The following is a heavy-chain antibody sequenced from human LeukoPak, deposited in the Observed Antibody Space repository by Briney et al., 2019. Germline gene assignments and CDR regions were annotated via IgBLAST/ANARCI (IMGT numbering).Heavy chain of an antibody. CDR2: ISSSSSTI. Sequence: PGGSLRLSCAASGFTFSSYSMNWVRQAPGKGLEWVSYISSSSSTIYYADSVKGRFTISRDNAKNSLYLQMNSLRAEDTAVYYCARVPAHDFWSGYYVSHCFDYWGQGTLVTVSS. CDR3: ARVPAHDFWSGYYVSHCFDY. D-gene: IGHD3-3*01. CDR1: GFTFSSYS. V-gene: IGHV3-48*01. J-gene: IGHJ4*02.